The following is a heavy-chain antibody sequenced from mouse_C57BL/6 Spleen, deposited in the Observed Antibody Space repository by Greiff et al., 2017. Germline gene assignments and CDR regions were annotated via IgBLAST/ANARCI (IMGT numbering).Heavy chain of an antibody. CDR3: ASSNYDLYAMDY. D-gene: IGHD2-5*01. J-gene: IGHJ4*01. CDR2: ISGGGGNT. Sequence: EVHLVESGGGLVKPGGSLKLSCAASGFTFSSYTMSWVRQTPEKRLEWVATISGGGGNTYYPDSVKGRFTISRDNAKNTLYLQMSSLRSEDTALYYCASSNYDLYAMDYWGQGTSVTVSS. CDR1: GFTFSSYT. V-gene: IGHV5-9*01.